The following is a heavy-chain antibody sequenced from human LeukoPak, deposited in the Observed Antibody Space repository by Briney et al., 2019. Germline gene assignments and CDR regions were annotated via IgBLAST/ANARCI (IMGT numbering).Heavy chain of an antibody. V-gene: IGHV4-39*07. CDR3: ARVGGYNDIYYFPPSDY. CDR1: GGSISSSSYY. Sequence: PSETLSLTCTVSGGSISSSSYYWGWIRQPPGKGLEWIGTIYHSGSTYYNPSLKSRVTISVDTSKNQFSLKVRSVTAADTAVYYCARVGGYNDIYYFPPSDYWGQGTLVTVSS. CDR2: IYHSGST. J-gene: IGHJ4*02. D-gene: IGHD1-14*01.